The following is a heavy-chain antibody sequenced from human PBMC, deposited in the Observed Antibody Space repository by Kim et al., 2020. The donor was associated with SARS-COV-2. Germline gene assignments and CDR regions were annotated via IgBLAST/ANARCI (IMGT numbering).Heavy chain of an antibody. J-gene: IGHJ6*02. CDR2: IYPGDSDT. V-gene: IGHV5-51*01. CDR3: ARLVFRNSYGPEYYYYGMDV. D-gene: IGHD5-18*01. CDR1: GYSFTSYW. Sequence: GESLKISCKGSGYSFTSYWIGWVRQMPGKGLEWMGIIYPGDSDTRYSPSFQGQVTISADKSISTAYLQWSSLKASDTAMYYCARLVFRNSYGPEYYYYGMDVWGQGTTVTVSS.